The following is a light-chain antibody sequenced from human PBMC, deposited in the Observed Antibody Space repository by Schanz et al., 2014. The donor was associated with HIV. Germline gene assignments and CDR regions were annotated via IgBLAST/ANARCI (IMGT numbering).Light chain of an antibody. V-gene: IGLV1-51*01. CDR3: GTWDSSLSGAV. Sequence: QSVLTQPPSVSGAPGQKVTISCSGSSSNIGNNYVSWYQQLPGTAPKLLIYDNNKRPSGIPDRFSGSKSGTSATLGITGLQTGDEADYYCGTWDSSLSGAVFGGGTKITV. J-gene: IGLJ2*01. CDR1: SSNIGNNY. CDR2: DNN.